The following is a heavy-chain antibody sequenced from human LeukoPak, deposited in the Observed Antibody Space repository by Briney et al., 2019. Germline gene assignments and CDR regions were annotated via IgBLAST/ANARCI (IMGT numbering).Heavy chain of an antibody. D-gene: IGHD2-21*01. CDR3: AKDRSLVVVIAILFDY. V-gene: IGHV3-23*01. CDR2: ISGSGASA. J-gene: IGHJ4*02. CDR1: GFTFSSYA. Sequence: GGSLRLSCAASGFTFSSYAMSWVRQAQGKGLEWVSAISGSGASAYYADSVKGRFTISRDNSKNTLYLQMNSLRAEDTAVYYCAKDRSLVVVIAILFDYWGQGTLVTVSS.